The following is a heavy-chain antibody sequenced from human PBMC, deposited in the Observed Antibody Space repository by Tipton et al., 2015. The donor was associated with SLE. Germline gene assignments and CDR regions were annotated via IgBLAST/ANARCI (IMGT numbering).Heavy chain of an antibody. D-gene: IGHD6-19*01. CDR3: ARTGGSGFQRIITGFAP. CDR2: ISGSGGAT. CDR1: GFTFSNYA. Sequence: SLRLSCSASGFTFSNYAMTWVRQAPGKGLEWVSSISGSGGATYYAVSVKGRFTISRDNSKNTLYLQMSSLRAEDTATYYCARTGGSGFQRIITGFAPWGQGARFTAPS. J-gene: IGHJ5*02. V-gene: IGHV3-23*01.